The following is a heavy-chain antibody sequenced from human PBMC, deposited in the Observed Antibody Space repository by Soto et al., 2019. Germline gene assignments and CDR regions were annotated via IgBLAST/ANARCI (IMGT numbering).Heavy chain of an antibody. V-gene: IGHV3-30*18. J-gene: IGHJ6*02. D-gene: IGHD3-3*01. CDR2: ISYDGSTK. CDR1: GFTFSSYG. Sequence: GGSLRLSCAASGFTFSSYGMHWVRQAPGKGLEWVAIISYDGSTKNYADSVKGRFTISRDNSKNTLYLQMNSLRGEDTAVYYCAKDGSYDFWSGPRGDGMDVWGQGTTVTVS. CDR3: AKDGSYDFWSGPRGDGMDV.